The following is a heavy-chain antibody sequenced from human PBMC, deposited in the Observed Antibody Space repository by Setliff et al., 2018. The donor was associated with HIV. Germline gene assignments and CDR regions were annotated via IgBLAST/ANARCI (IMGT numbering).Heavy chain of an antibody. D-gene: IGHD3-3*01. Sequence: GGSLRLSCTASGFTFSRYWMSWVRQAPGKGLEWVVNIKQDGSEKYYVDSVKGRFTISRDNAKNSLSLQMNSLRAEDTAVYYCLMERNFWSRSPGWGQGTLVTVSS. J-gene: IGHJ4*02. CDR3: LMERNFWSRSPG. CDR1: GFTFSRYW. V-gene: IGHV3-7*01. CDR2: IKQDGSEK.